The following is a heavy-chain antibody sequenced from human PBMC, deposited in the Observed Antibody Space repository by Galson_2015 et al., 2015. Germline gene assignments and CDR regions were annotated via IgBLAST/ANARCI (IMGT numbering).Heavy chain of an antibody. Sequence: SLRLSCAASGFTFSSYSMNWVRQAPGKGLEWVSYISSSSSTIYYADSVKGRFTISRDNAKNSLYLQMNSLRDEDTAVYYCASAGYSSSWYLLKGGLDYWGQGTLVTVSS. CDR3: ASAGYSSSWYLLKGGLDY. D-gene: IGHD6-13*01. CDR2: ISSSSSTI. CDR1: GFTFSSYS. J-gene: IGHJ4*02. V-gene: IGHV3-48*02.